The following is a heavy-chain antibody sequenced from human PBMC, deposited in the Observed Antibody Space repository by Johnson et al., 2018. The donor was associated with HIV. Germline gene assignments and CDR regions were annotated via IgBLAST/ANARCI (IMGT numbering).Heavy chain of an antibody. Sequence: QVLLVESGGGVVQPGRSLRLSCAASGFTFSSYCMHWVRQAPGKGLEWVAVISYDGSNKYYADSVKGRFTISRDNSKNTLYLQMNSLGAEDTAVYYCARGEDGVDAFDIWGQGTMVTVSS. CDR1: GFTFSSYC. J-gene: IGHJ3*02. CDR2: ISYDGSNK. V-gene: IGHV3-30*03. D-gene: IGHD4-17*01. CDR3: ARGEDGVDAFDI.